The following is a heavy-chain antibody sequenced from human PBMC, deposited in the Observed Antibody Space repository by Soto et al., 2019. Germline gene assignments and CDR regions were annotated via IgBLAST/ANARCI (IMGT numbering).Heavy chain of an antibody. CDR3: ARHSRPGFSGNPINWFDL. Sequence: SETLSLTCTVSGGSISRTTYYWGWIRQPPGKGLEWIGTIYYSGSTYYNPSLKSRVTIFVDTSKNQFSLKLSSVTAADTAVYYCARHSRPGFSGNPINWFDLWGQGTLVTVSS. D-gene: IGHD3-10*01. V-gene: IGHV4-39*01. CDR2: IYYSGST. CDR1: GGSISRTTYY. J-gene: IGHJ5*02.